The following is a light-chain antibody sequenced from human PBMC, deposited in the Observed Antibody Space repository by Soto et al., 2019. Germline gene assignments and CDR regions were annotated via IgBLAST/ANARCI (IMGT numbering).Light chain of an antibody. CDR2: DAS. J-gene: IGKJ4*01. CDR1: QSVSSY. CDR3: HQRSKWPLT. Sequence: EIVLTHSPATLSLSPGERATLSCRASQSVSSYLAWYQQKPGQAPRLLIYDASNRATGIPARFSGTGSGADFTLTISSLEPEDFAVYYCHQRSKWPLTFGGGTKVDIK. V-gene: IGKV3-11*01.